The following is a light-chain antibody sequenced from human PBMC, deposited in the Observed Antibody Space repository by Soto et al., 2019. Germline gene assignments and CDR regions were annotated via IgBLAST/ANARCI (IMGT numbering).Light chain of an antibody. J-gene: IGKJ2*01. CDR1: QSVTSSY. Sequence: EIVLTQSPGTLSWSPGERATLSCRASQSVTSSYLAWYQQKPGQAPRLLIYGASTRATGLPDRFSGSGSGTDFTLTISRLEPEDFAVYYCQQYGNSPYTFGQGTKLEIK. V-gene: IGKV3-20*01. CDR3: QQYGNSPYT. CDR2: GAS.